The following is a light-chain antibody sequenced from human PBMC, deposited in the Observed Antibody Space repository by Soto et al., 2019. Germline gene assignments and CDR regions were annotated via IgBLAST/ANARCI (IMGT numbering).Light chain of an antibody. J-gene: IGKJ4*01. V-gene: IGKV3D-15*01. CDR2: GAS. CDR3: QQYDDWLRLT. Sequence: EIVMTQSPATVSLSPGERATLSCMGSQSVNIYLAWYQQKPGQAPRLLIFGASSRATGIPARFSGSGSGTEFNLTISSLQSEDFAVYFCQQYDDWLRLTFGGGTKVDIK. CDR1: QSVNIY.